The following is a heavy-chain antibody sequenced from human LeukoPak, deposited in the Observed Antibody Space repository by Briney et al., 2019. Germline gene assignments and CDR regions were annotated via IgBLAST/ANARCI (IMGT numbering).Heavy chain of an antibody. Sequence: GGSLRLSCAASGFTFSSYGMHWVRQAPGKGLEWVAFIRYDGSNKYYADSVKGRFTISRDNSKNTLYLQMNSLRAEDTAVYYCAKASCSSTSCLRSNYYYYYYMDVWGKGTTVTISS. V-gene: IGHV3-30*02. CDR1: GFTFSSYG. CDR2: IRYDGSNK. CDR3: AKASCSSTSCLRSNYYYYYYMDV. D-gene: IGHD2-2*01. J-gene: IGHJ6*03.